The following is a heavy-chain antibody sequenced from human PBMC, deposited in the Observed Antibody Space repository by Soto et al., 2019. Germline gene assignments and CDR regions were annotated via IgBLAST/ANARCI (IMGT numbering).Heavy chain of an antibody. CDR1: GYSFNIVHF. CDR3: AAATLPGARFYGMDV. D-gene: IGHD2-2*01. CDR2: LSRNGGT. V-gene: IGHV4-38-2*01. J-gene: IGHJ6*02. Sequence: PSGALSLTCVVSGYSFNIVHFCGFMRHPPGKGVQWIGSLSRNGGTYGNPSLRSRVPLSVDTSRNQFSLNLTSVTAAAADVYYCAAATLPGARFYGMDVWGQGSTVTVSS.